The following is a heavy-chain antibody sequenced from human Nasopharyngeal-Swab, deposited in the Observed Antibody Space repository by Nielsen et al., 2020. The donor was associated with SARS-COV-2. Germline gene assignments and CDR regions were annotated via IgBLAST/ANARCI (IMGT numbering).Heavy chain of an antibody. CDR3: ARRVIEMATIDY. Sequence: GESLKISCKGSGYSFTSYWLGWVRQMPGKGLEWMGIIYPGDSDSRYSPSFEGQVTISADRSINTAYLQWSSLKASDTAMYYCARRVIEMATIDYWGQGTLVTVSS. CDR2: IYPGDSDS. J-gene: IGHJ4*02. V-gene: IGHV5-51*01. D-gene: IGHD5-24*01. CDR1: GYSFTSYW.